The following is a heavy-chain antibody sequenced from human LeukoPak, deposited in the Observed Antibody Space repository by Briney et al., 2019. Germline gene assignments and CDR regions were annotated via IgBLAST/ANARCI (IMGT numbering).Heavy chain of an antibody. V-gene: IGHV1-2*02. CDR3: ARDRVPAAPNYYYGMDV. CDR1: GYTFTGYY. Sequence: ASVKVSCKASGYTFTGYYMHWVRQAPGQGLEWMGWINPNSGGTNYAQKFQGRVTMTRDTSISTAYMELSRLRSDDTAVYYCARDRVPAAPNYYYGMDVWGQGTTVTVSS. J-gene: IGHJ6*02. CDR2: INPNSGGT. D-gene: IGHD2-2*01.